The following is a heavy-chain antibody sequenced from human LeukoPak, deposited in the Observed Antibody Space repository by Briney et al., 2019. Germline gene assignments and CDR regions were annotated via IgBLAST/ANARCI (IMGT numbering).Heavy chain of an antibody. J-gene: IGHJ5*02. D-gene: IGHD1-26*01. CDR2: MSYDETKK. CDR1: GFTFLAYS. V-gene: IGHV3-30-3*01. CDR3: ARGPHEGAPDPSYWFDP. Sequence: PGRSLRLSCAASGFTFLAYSMHWVRQAPGKGLEWVAVMSYDETKKYYADSVKGRFTVSRDNSRNTLYLQMNSLRAEDTAVYYCARGPHEGAPDPSYWFDPWGQGTLVTVSS.